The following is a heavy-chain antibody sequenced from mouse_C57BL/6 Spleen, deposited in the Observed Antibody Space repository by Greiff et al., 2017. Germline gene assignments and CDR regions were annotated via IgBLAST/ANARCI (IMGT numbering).Heavy chain of an antibody. D-gene: IGHD2-4*01. J-gene: IGHJ4*01. CDR2: IDPRSGNT. CDR1: GYTFTSYG. CDR3: ARYDYDEGTLAMDY. Sequence: QVQLQQSGAELARPGASVKLSCKASGYTFTSYGISWVKQRPGQGLEWIGEIDPRSGNTYYNEKFKGKATLTADKSSSTAYMELRSLTSEDSAVYFCARYDYDEGTLAMDYWGQGTSVTVSS. V-gene: IGHV1-81*01.